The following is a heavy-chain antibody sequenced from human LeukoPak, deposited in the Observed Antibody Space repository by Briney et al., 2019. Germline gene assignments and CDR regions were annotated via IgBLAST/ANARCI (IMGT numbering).Heavy chain of an antibody. J-gene: IGHJ4*02. V-gene: IGHV4-38-2*02. CDR3: ARDFRYCSGGSCYSYFDY. CDR1: GDSISSGYY. Sequence: SETLSLTCTVSGDSISSGYYWGWIRQPPGKGLEWIGSIHHSGSTYYTPALKSRVTMSVDTPKNQFSLKLSSVTAADTAIYYCARDFRYCSGGSCYSYFDYWGQGTLVTVSS. D-gene: IGHD2-15*01. CDR2: IHHSGST.